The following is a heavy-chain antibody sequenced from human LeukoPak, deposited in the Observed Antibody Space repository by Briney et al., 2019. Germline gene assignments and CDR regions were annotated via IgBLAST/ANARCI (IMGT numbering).Heavy chain of an antibody. D-gene: IGHD1-26*01. Sequence: SETLSLTCAVYGGSFSGYYWSWIRQPPGKGLEWIGEINHSGSTNYNPSLKSRVTISVDTSKNQFSLKLSSVTAADTAVYYCARARKDSGSYFLPSCYYYYMDVWGKGTTVTVSS. V-gene: IGHV4-34*01. CDR2: INHSGST. J-gene: IGHJ6*03. CDR1: GGSFSGYY. CDR3: ARARKDSGSYFLPSCYYYYMDV.